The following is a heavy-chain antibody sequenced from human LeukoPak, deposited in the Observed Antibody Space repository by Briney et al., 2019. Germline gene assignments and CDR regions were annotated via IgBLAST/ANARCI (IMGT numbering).Heavy chain of an antibody. CDR2: IYSSGST. CDR1: GGSISSYY. Sequence: PSETLSLTCTVSGGSISSYYWSWIRQPPGKGLEWIGYIYSSGSTNYNPSLKSRVTISVDSSKNQISLNLTSVTAADTAVYYCARHGGYSTTFDNWGQGTLVAVSS. CDR3: ARHGGYSTTFDN. V-gene: IGHV4-4*09. J-gene: IGHJ4*02. D-gene: IGHD6-13*01.